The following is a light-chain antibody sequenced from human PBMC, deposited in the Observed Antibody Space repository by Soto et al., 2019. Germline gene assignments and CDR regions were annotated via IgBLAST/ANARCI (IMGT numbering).Light chain of an antibody. V-gene: IGLV4-69*01. J-gene: IGLJ2*01. Sequence: QSVLTQSPSASASLGASVKLTCTLSSGHSSYAIAWHQQQPEKGPRYLMKLNSDGSHSKGDGIPDRFSGSNSGAERYLTISRLQSEDEADYYCQTWGTGTVVFGGGTKLTVL. CDR2: LNSDGSH. CDR3: QTWGTGTVV. CDR1: SGHSSYA.